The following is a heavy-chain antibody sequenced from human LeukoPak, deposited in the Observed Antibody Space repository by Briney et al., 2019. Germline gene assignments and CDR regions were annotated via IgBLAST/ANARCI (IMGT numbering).Heavy chain of an antibody. V-gene: IGHV3-21*01. CDR1: GFTFSSYS. CDR3: ARDMGGLRFAFDY. J-gene: IGHJ4*02. CDR2: ISSSSSYI. D-gene: IGHD3-16*01. Sequence: KSGGSLRLSCAASGFTFSSYSMNWVRQAPGKGLEWVSSISSSSSYIYYADSVKGRFTISRDNAKNSLYLQMNSLRAEDTAVYYCARDMGGLRFAFDYWGQGTLVTVSS.